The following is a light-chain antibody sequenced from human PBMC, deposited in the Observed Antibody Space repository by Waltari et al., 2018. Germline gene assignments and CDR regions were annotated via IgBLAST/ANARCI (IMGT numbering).Light chain of an antibody. CDR1: SSDVGGSNL. V-gene: IGLV2-23*01. CDR3: CSYAGSRTFV. Sequence: QSALTQPASVSGSPGQSLTLSCTGTSSDVGGSNLVFWYQQHPGKAPKFIIYEGSKRPSGVSTRFSGSKSGNTASLTISGLQAEDEADYYCCSYAGSRTFVFGTGTKVTVL. J-gene: IGLJ1*01. CDR2: EGS.